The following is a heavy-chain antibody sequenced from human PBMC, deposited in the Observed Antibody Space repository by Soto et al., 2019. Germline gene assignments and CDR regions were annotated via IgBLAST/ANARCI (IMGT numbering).Heavy chain of an antibody. Sequence: GGSLRLSCAASGFSFSGYWMSWVRQAPGTGLEWVANIKQDGSVRDYVDSVKGRFTISRDNAKNSLYLQMNSLRAEDTAMYYCASFSRPESGSYRGQGTLVTVSS. CDR1: GFSFSGYW. V-gene: IGHV3-7*05. CDR2: IKQDGSVR. J-gene: IGHJ4*02. D-gene: IGHD5-12*01. CDR3: ASFSRPESGSY.